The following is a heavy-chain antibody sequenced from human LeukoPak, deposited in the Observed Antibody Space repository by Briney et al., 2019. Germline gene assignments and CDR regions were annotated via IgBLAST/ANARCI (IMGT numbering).Heavy chain of an antibody. Sequence: GGSLRLSCAASGFTFNAYALSWVRQAPGKGLEWVSVISGNSGITYYADSVKGRFTTSRDNSKRTLYLQMSGLGADDTAVYYCAKDRDSSGRYRFDYWGQGTLVTVSS. CDR1: GFTFNAYA. D-gene: IGHD3-22*01. V-gene: IGHV3-23*01. J-gene: IGHJ4*02. CDR3: AKDRDSSGRYRFDY. CDR2: ISGNSGIT.